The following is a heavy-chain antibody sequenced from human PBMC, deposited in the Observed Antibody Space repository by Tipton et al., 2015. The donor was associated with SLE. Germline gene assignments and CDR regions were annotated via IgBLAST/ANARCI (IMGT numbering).Heavy chain of an antibody. Sequence: TLSLTCAVYGGSFSGYYWNWIRQPPGKGLEWIGEINHSGSTNYNPSLKSRVTISVDTSKNQFSLKLRSVTAADTAVYYCARENRGWAPDAFDIWGQGTMVTVSS. CDR1: GGSFSGYY. J-gene: IGHJ3*02. D-gene: IGHD6-19*01. CDR2: INHSGST. V-gene: IGHV4-34*01. CDR3: ARENRGWAPDAFDI.